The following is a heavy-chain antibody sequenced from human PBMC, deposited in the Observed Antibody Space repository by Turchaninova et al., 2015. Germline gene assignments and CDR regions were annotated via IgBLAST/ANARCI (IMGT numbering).Heavy chain of an antibody. CDR3: ARGSSTGRGRNWFDP. CDR2: MNHSGST. Sequence: QVQLQQWGAGRLKPSDTLSITSSGYGGSCSGYYWSWIRQPPGKGPEVIVEMNHSGSTNYNPSLKSRVTISVDTSKNQFSLKLSSVTAADTALYYCARGSSTGRGRNWFDPWGQGTLVTVSS. V-gene: IGHV4-34*01. CDR1: GGSCSGYY. J-gene: IGHJ5*02. D-gene: IGHD1-1*01.